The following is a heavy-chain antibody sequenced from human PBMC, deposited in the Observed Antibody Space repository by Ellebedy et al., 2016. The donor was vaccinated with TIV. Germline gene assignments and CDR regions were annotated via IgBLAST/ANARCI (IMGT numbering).Heavy chain of an antibody. D-gene: IGHD2-8*01. V-gene: IGHV3-23*01. CDR3: AKGRRMVYSTGGLDY. CDR1: GFTFSSYA. J-gene: IGHJ4*02. CDR2: ISGSGGNK. Sequence: PGGSLRLSCAASGFTFSSYAMSWVRQAPGKGLEWVSGISGSGGNKYYADSVKGRFTISRDNTKNTLYLQMNSLRAEDTAVHYCAKGRRMVYSTGGLDYWGQGTLVTVSS.